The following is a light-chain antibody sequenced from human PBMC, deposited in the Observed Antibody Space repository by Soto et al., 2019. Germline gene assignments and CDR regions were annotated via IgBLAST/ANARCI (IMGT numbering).Light chain of an antibody. CDR3: VLYMGSGISV. CDR2: STN. J-gene: IGLJ3*02. Sequence: QNVVTQEPSFSVSPGRTVTLNCGLSSGSVSTSYYPSWYQQTPGQAPRTLIYSTNTRSSGVPDRFSGSILGNKAALTITGAQADDESDYYCVLYMGSGISVFGGGTKLTVL. CDR1: SGSVSTSYY. V-gene: IGLV8-61*01.